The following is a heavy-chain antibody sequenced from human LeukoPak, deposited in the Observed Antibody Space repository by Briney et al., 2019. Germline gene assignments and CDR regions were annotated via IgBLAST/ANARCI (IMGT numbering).Heavy chain of an antibody. D-gene: IGHD6-19*01. V-gene: IGHV3-48*03. CDR3: ARDRGADSSGWYSYY. J-gene: IGHJ4*02. CDR1: GFSFSSYE. CDR2: ISTSGSTI. Sequence: TGGSLRLSCAASGFSFSSYEMNWVRQAPGKGLEWVSYISTSGSTIYYADSVKGRFTISRDNAKNSLYLQMNSLRAEDTAVYYCARDRGADSSGWYSYYWGQGTLVTVSS.